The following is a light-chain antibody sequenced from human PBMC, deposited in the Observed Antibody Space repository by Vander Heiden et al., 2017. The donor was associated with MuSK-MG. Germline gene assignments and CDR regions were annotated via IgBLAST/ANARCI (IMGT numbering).Light chain of an antibody. V-gene: IGKV3-20*01. CDR3: HHDCDSYT. Sequence: EIVLTQSPGTLSLFPGEGATLSCRTSQSVYSSYLAWYQQKPGQPPRLLIYGASSRATGIPDRFSGSGSGTDFTLTISRLEPEDFSVYYCHHDCDSYTFGQGTTLEIK. CDR1: QSVYSSY. CDR2: GAS. J-gene: IGKJ2*01.